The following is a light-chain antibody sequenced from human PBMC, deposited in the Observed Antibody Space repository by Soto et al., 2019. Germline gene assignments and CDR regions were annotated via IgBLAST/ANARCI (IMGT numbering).Light chain of an antibody. CDR3: QQYFHWPPYT. V-gene: IGKV3-20*01. CDR1: QSVGRDY. CDR2: GTS. J-gene: IGKJ2*01. Sequence: EIVLTQSPGTLSLSPGERATLSCRASQSVGRDYLAWYQQKPGQAPRLLIHGTSYRATGIPDRFSGSGSGTEFTLTISSLQSEDSAVYFCQQYFHWPPYTFGQGTKVDNK.